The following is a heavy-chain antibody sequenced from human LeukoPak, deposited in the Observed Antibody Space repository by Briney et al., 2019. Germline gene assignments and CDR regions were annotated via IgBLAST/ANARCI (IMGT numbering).Heavy chain of an antibody. CDR2: ISGSSNYI. V-gene: IGHV3-21*01. J-gene: IGHJ3*02. Sequence: GGSLRLSCAASGFTFSDYAMNWVRLAPGKGLEWVSSISGSSNYIYYADSVKGRFTISRGNAKNSLYLQMNSLRVEDTAVYYCARDESGDNDAFDIWGQGTMVTVSS. CDR3: ARDESGDNDAFDI. CDR1: GFTFSDYA. D-gene: IGHD2-21*01.